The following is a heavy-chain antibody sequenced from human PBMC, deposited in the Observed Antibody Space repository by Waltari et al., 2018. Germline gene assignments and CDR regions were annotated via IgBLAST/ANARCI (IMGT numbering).Heavy chain of an antibody. CDR3: AKDPNGDYIGAFDT. Sequence: EVQVLESGGLLVQLGGSLRLYCAASPFTFSNYAMTWVRQAPEKGLEYISSISGGGGVTVYANSVKGRFTISRDNSKSTLYLQMNSLRGEDTATYYCAKDPNGDYIGAFDTWGQGTMVTVSP. CDR2: ISGGGGVT. V-gene: IGHV3-23*01. D-gene: IGHD2-8*01. CDR1: PFTFSNYA. J-gene: IGHJ3*02.